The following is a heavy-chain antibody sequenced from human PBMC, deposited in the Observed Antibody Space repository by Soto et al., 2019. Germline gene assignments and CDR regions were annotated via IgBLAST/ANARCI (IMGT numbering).Heavy chain of an antibody. J-gene: IGHJ4*02. D-gene: IGHD6-19*01. CDR1: GYTFTSYA. CDR3: ARVTGWYFPDY. Sequence: ASVKVSCKASGYTFTSYAMHWVRQAPGQRLEWMGWINAGNGNTKYSQKFQGRVTITRDTSAGTAYMELSSLRSEDTAVYYCARVTGWYFPDYWGQGTLVTVSS. V-gene: IGHV1-3*01. CDR2: INAGNGNT.